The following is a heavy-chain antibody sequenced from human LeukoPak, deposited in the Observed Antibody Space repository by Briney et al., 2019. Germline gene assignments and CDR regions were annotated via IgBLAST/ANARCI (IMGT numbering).Heavy chain of an antibody. V-gene: IGHV4-38-2*02. CDR3: ARDTAMVTRSLHWGFDY. CDR1: GGSFSGYY. CDR2: IYHSGST. D-gene: IGHD5-18*01. Sequence: SETLSLTCAVYGGSFSGYYWGWIRQPPGKGLEWIGSIYHSGSTYYNPSLKSRVTISVDTSKNQFSLKLSSVTAADTAVYYCARDTAMVTRSLHWGFDYWGQGTLVTVSS. J-gene: IGHJ4*02.